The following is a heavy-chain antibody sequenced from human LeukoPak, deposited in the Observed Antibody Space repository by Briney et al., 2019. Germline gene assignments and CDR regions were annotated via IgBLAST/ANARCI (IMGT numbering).Heavy chain of an antibody. CDR3: ARAADTAYFDY. J-gene: IGHJ4*02. V-gene: IGHV4-4*01. Sequence: SETLSLTCAVSGGSISSNNWWGWVRQPPGKGLEWIGEIYHSGSPNYNPSLKSRVTISVDKSRNHFSLNLSSVTAANTAVYCCARAADTAYFDYWGQGTLVTVSS. CDR1: GGSISSNNW. D-gene: IGHD2-21*02. CDR2: IYHSGSP.